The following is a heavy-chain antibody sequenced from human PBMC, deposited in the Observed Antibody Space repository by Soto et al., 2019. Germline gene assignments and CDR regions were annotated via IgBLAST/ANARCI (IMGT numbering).Heavy chain of an antibody. D-gene: IGHD2-21*02. Sequence: GGSLRLSCAASGFTFSSYAMHWVRQAPGKGLKWVAVISYDGSNKYYADSVKGRFTISRDNSKNTLYLQMNSLRAEDTAVYYCARDICGGDCYGGNNWFDPWGQGTLVTVSS. CDR3: ARDICGGDCYGGNNWFDP. CDR2: ISYDGSNK. V-gene: IGHV3-30-3*01. CDR1: GFTFSSYA. J-gene: IGHJ5*02.